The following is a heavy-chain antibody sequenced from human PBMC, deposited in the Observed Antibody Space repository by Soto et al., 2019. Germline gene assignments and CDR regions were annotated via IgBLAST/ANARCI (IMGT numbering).Heavy chain of an antibody. CDR3: AKTDTLGYCTSTSCYGFDY. V-gene: IGHV1-46*01. D-gene: IGHD2-2*01. J-gene: IGHJ4*02. Sequence: ASVKVSCKASGYTFTSYYMHWVRQAPGQGLEWMGIINPSGGSTSYAQKFQGRVTMTRDTSTSTVYMELRSLRSEDTAVYYCAKTDTLGYCTSTSCYGFDYWGQGTLVTVSS. CDR2: INPSGGST. CDR1: GYTFTSYY.